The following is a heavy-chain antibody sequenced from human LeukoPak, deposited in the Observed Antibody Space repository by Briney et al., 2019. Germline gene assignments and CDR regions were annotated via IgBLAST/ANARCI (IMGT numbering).Heavy chain of an antibody. Sequence: RGESLKISCKGSGYSFTSYWIGWVRQMPGKGLEGMGIIYPGDSDTRYSPSFQGQVTLSADKSISTASLQWSSLKASDTAMYYCARHSEELPTVNWGQGTLVTVSS. V-gene: IGHV5-51*01. CDR1: GYSFTSYW. D-gene: IGHD1-7*01. J-gene: IGHJ4*02. CDR2: IYPGDSDT. CDR3: ARHSEELPTVN.